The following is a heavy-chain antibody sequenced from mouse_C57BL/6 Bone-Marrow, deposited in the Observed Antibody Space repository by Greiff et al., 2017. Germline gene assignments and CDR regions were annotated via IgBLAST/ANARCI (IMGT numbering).Heavy chain of an antibody. CDR3: ARESSGYAMDY. J-gene: IGHJ4*01. V-gene: IGHV1-69*01. Sequence: QVQLQQPGAELVMPGASVKLSCKASGYTFTSYWMHWVKQRPGQGLEWIGEIDPSDSYTNYNQKFQGKSTLTVDKSSSTAYMQLSSLTSEDSAVYYCARESSGYAMDYWGQGTSVTVSS. D-gene: IGHD3-2*02. CDR2: IDPSDSYT. CDR1: GYTFTSYW.